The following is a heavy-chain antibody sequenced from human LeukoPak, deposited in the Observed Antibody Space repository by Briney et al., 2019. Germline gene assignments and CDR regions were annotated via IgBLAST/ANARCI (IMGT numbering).Heavy chain of an antibody. D-gene: IGHD3-16*01. CDR1: GFTFSSYR. V-gene: IGHV3-23*01. CDR2: ISGSGDST. CDR3: AKRGEGDYFDY. J-gene: IGHJ4*02. Sequence: GGSLRLSCAASGFTFSSYRMHWVRQTPAKGLEWVSAISGSGDSTYYADSVKGRFTISRDNSKNTLSLQMNSLRAEDTAVYYCAKRGEGDYFDYWGQGTLVTVSS.